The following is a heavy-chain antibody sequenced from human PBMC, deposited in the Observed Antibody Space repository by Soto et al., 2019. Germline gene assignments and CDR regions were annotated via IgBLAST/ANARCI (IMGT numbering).Heavy chain of an antibody. V-gene: IGHV1-2*02. J-gene: IGHJ4*02. CDR2: INPKSGGT. CDR1: GYTFTDCY. CDR3: VGDGLVSSARYYFDY. Sequence: ASVKVSCKASGYTFTDCYIHWVRQAPGQGLEWMGWINPKSGGTNIAQRFKGRVNMTRDMSISTVYMEMNRLKSDDTAVSYCVGDGLVSSARYYFDYWGQGALVTVSS. D-gene: IGHD6-13*01.